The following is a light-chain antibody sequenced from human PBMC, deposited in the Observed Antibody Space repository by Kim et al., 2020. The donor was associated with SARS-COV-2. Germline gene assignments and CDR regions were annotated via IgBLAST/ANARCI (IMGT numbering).Light chain of an antibody. CDR3: QAWDSSTGVV. J-gene: IGLJ2*01. V-gene: IGLV3-1*01. CDR1: KLGDKY. CDR2: QDS. Sequence: VSPGQTASITCSGDKLGDKYVCWYQQKPGHSPVLVIYQDSKRPSGIPERFSGSNSGNTATLTISGTQAMDEADYYCQAWDSSTGVVFGGGTQLTVL.